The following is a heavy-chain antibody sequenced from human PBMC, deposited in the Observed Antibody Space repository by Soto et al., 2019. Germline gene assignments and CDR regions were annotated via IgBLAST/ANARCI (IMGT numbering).Heavy chain of an antibody. CDR2: ISYDGSNK. D-gene: IGHD3-3*01. J-gene: IGHJ6*02. CDR3: AKEVSDFYDYYYGMDV. Sequence: QVQLVESGGGVVQPGRSLRLSCAASGFTFSSYGMHWVRQAPGKGLEWVAVISYDGSNKYYADSVKGRFTISRDNSKNTLYLQMNSLRAEDTAVYYCAKEVSDFYDYYYGMDVWGQGTTVTVSS. V-gene: IGHV3-30*18. CDR1: GFTFSSYG.